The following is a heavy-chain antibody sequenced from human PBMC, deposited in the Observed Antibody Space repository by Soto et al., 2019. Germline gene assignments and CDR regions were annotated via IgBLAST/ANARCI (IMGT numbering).Heavy chain of an antibody. CDR2: IKQDGSEI. D-gene: IGHD5-12*01. V-gene: IGHV3-7*03. CDR3: ARGRGYSGYYFDS. CDR1: GFTFSSYW. Sequence: EVQLVESGGGLVQPGGSLRLSCAASGFTFSSYWMSWVRQAPGKGLEWVANIKQDGSEIYYVDSVKGRFTISRDNARNSLFLEMNGLRAEDTAVYYCARGRGYSGYYFDSWGQGTLVTVSS. J-gene: IGHJ4*02.